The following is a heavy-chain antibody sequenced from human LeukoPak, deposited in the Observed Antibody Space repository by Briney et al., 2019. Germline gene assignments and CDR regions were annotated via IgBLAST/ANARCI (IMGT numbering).Heavy chain of an antibody. CDR3: ARDPSIRLTTSPDY. D-gene: IGHD4-11*01. J-gene: IGHJ4*02. CDR2: ISYDGSNK. V-gene: IGHV3-30-3*01. CDR1: GFTFSSYA. Sequence: PGGSLRLSCAASGFTFSSYAMHWVRRAPGKGLEWVAVISYDGSNKYYADSVKGRFTISRDNSKNTLYLQMNSLRAEDTAVYYCARDPSIRLTTSPDYWGQGTLVTVSS.